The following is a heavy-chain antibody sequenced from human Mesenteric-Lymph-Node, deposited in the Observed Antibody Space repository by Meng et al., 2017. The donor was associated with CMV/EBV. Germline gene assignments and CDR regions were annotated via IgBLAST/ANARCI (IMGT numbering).Heavy chain of an antibody. CDR1: GFTFSSYW. Sequence: ESLKISCAASGFTFSSYWMSWVRQAPGKGLEWVANIKQDGSEKYYVDSVKGRFTISRDNAKNSLYLQMNSLRAEDTAVYFCARSCSSSSCFYYDHYGMDVWGQGTTVTVSS. D-gene: IGHD2-2*01. J-gene: IGHJ6*02. CDR2: IKQDGSEK. V-gene: IGHV3-7*01. CDR3: ARSCSSSSCFYYDHYGMDV.